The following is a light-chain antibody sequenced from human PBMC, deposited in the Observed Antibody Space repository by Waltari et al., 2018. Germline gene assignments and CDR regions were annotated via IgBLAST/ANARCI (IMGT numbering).Light chain of an antibody. Sequence: QSVLTQPPSASGTPGQRVTISCSGSNSHVGRSSLTWYQQLPGTAPQLLIYNGDQRPSGVHDRFSGSKSATSASLAISDLQSEDEADYYCAAWDDRLKGWVFGGGTKVTVL. J-gene: IGLJ3*02. CDR1: NSHVGRSS. CDR2: NGD. CDR3: AAWDDRLKGWV. V-gene: IGLV1-44*01.